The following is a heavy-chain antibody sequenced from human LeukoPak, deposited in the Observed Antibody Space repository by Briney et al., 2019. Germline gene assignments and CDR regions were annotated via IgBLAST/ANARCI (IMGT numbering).Heavy chain of an antibody. D-gene: IGHD2-15*01. CDR3: ARIHRYCSGGACYVLDN. CDR1: GGSVSGYY. CDR2: VYYSGST. J-gene: IGHJ4*02. V-gene: IGHV4-59*02. Sequence: PSETLSLTCVVSGGSVSGYYWGWIRQPPGRGLEWIGYVYYSGSTNYNPSFKSRITISVDASRNQFSLQLSSVTAADTAVYYCARIHRYCSGGACYVLDNWGQGTLVAVSS.